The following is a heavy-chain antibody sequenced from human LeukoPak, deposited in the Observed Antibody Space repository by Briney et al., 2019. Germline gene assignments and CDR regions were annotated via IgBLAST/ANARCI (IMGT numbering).Heavy chain of an antibody. CDR2: IRSDGGDK. CDR3: AKDYMIRGFDY. D-gene: IGHD3-22*01. V-gene: IGHV3-30*02. Sequence: GGSLRLSCEASGFTFRSYGMHWVRQAPGKGLEWVAFIRSDGGDKFYADSVKGRFTISRDNSKNTLSLQMTSLRTEDTAVYYCAKDYMIRGFDYWGQGTLVTVSS. CDR1: GFTFRSYG. J-gene: IGHJ4*02.